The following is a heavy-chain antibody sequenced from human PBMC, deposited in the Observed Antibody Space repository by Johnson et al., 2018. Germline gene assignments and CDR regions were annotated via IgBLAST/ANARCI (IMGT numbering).Heavy chain of an antibody. CDR1: GFTFSTYW. D-gene: IGHD3-22*01. J-gene: IGHJ6*03. Sequence: EVQLLETGGGLVQPGGSLRLSCAASGFTFSTYWMDWVRQVPGKGLVWFSRINSDGSSTAYADSVKGRFTISRDNAKNTLYLQMNSLSAEDTALYYCGREDYYDSRTRGYMDVGGKGTTVIVSS. CDR3: GREDYYDSRTRGYMDV. V-gene: IGHV3-74*01. CDR2: INSDGSST.